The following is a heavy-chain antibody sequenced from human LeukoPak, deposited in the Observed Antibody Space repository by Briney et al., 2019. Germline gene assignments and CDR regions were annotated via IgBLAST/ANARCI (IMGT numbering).Heavy chain of an antibody. D-gene: IGHD4-17*01. J-gene: IGHJ4*02. V-gene: IGHV4-59*01. CDR2: IDYSGSA. CDR1: GASISSYY. Sequence: SETLSLTCTVSGASISSYYWSWIRQPPGKGLEWIGYIDYSGSANYSPSLKSRVTISVDTSKNQLSLKLSPVTAADTAVYYCARHYYSDPFDYWGQGTLVTVSS. CDR3: ARHYYSDPFDY.